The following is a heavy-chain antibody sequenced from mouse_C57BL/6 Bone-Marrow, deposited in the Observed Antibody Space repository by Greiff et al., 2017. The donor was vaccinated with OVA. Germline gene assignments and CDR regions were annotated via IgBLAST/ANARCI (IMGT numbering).Heavy chain of an antibody. Sequence: LVESGAELARPGASVKLSCKASGYTFTSYGISWVKQRTGQGLEWIGEIYPRSGNTYYNEKFKGKATLTADKSSSTAYMELRSLTSEDSAVYFCARKSYYYGSPWFAYWAKGLWSLSLQ. D-gene: IGHD1-1*01. CDR3: ARKSYYYGSPWFAY. J-gene: IGHJ3*01. CDR2: IYPRSGNT. V-gene: IGHV1-81*01. CDR1: GYTFTSYG.